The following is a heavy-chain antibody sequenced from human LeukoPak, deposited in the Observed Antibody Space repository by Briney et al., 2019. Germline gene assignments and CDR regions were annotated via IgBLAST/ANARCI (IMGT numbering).Heavy chain of an antibody. V-gene: IGHV3-21*06. D-gene: IGHD1-14*01. CDR2: IGPTGSDR. CDR1: GLTFSTSG. Sequence: VGSLRLSCTASGLTFSTSGFNWVRQAPGKGLEWVASIGPTGSDRYHADSIKGRFTISGDNANNFLYLQMNSLRAEDTAVYYCATETNGRHYDYWGQGTLLTVSS. CDR3: ATETNGRHYDY. J-gene: IGHJ4*02.